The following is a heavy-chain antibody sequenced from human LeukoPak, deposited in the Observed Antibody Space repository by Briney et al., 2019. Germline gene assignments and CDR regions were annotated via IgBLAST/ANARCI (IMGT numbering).Heavy chain of an antibody. CDR2: IKQDGSEK. D-gene: IGHD3-22*01. Sequence: GGPLRLSCAASGFTFSSYWMSWVRQAPGKGLEWVANIKQDGSEKYYVDSVKGRFTISRDNAKNSLYLQMNSLRAEDTAVYYCARVRGYYDSSGAYYFDYWGQGTLVTVSS. CDR3: ARVRGYYDSSGAYYFDY. J-gene: IGHJ4*02. V-gene: IGHV3-7*01. CDR1: GFTFSSYW.